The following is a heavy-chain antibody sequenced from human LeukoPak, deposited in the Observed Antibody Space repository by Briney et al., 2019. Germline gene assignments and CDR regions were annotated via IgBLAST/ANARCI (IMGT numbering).Heavy chain of an antibody. CDR2: IYSSGYT. D-gene: IGHD1/OR15-1a*01. Sequence: TSETLSLTCIVSGGAIRSHHWNWIRQPAGKGLEWIGRIYSSGYTNDNPFLKSRITMSVDMSKNQFSLRLNSVTAADTAVYYCARGEHSVDSWGQGMLVTVSS. J-gene: IGHJ4*02. CDR3: ARGEHSVDS. CDR1: GGAIRSHH. V-gene: IGHV4-4*07.